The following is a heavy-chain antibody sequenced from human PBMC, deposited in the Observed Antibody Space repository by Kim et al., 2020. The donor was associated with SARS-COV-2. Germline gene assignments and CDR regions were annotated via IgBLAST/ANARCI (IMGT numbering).Heavy chain of an antibody. CDR3: SRTLRGVSYYSGAFDI. V-gene: IGHV4-39*01. J-gene: IGHJ3*02. D-gene: IGHD1-26*01. Sequence: LKSRVTISVATSKNQFSLKLSYVTAADTAVYYCSRTLRGVSYYSGAFDIWGQGTMVTVSS.